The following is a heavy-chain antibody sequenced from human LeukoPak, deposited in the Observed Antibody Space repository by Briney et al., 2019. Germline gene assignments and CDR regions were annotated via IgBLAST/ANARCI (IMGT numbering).Heavy chain of an antibody. CDR2: IGDSGGST. V-gene: IGHV3-23*01. CDR1: GFTFISYT. D-gene: IGHD2/OR15-2a*01. CDR3: AKFFSPYYYGMDV. J-gene: IGHJ6*02. Sequence: GGSLRLTCAASGFTFISYTMSWVRQAPGKGLEWVSAIGDSGGSTYYADSVKGRFTISRDNSKNTLYLQMSSLRAEDTALYYCAKFFSPYYYGMDVWGQGTTVTVSS.